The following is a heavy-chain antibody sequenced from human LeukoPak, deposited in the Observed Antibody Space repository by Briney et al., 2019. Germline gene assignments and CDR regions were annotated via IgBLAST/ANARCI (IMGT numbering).Heavy chain of an antibody. J-gene: IGHJ6*03. CDR1: GYSISSGYY. CDR3: ARETSQKGAHYMDV. V-gene: IGHV4-38-2*02. D-gene: IGHD3-16*01. Sequence: PSETLSLTCTVSGYSISSGYYWGWIRQPPGKGLEWIGSIYHSGSTYYNPSLKSRVTISVDTSKNQFSLKLSSVTAADTAVYYCARETSQKGAHYMDVWGKGTTVT. CDR2: IYHSGST.